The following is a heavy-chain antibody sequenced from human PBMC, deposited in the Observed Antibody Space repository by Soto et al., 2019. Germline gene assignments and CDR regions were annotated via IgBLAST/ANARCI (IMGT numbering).Heavy chain of an antibody. CDR3: ARDREYSGYASDLVDV. D-gene: IGHD5-12*01. V-gene: IGHV3-7*01. CDR2: IKQDGSEK. CDR1: GFTFSSYW. J-gene: IGHJ6*04. Sequence: GGSLRLSCAASGFTFSSYWMSWVRQAPGKGLEWVANIKQDGSEKYYVDSVKGRFTISRDNAKNSLYLQMNSLRAEDTAVYYCARDREYSGYASDLVDVWGKGTTVTVSS.